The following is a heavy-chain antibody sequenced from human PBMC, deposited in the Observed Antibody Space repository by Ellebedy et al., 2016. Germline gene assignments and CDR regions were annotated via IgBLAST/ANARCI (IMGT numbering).Heavy chain of an antibody. J-gene: IGHJ4*02. CDR3: AKEGGYGAYMFDH. Sequence: GGSLRLXCAASGFTFRTSGMHWVRQAPGKGLEWLAIISYDGGNKNYADSAKGRFTISRDNSRNMVYLQIDSLRIEDTAVYYCAKEGGYGAYMFDHWGQGTLVTVSS. D-gene: IGHD4-17*01. CDR2: ISYDGGNK. V-gene: IGHV3-30*18. CDR1: GFTFRTSG.